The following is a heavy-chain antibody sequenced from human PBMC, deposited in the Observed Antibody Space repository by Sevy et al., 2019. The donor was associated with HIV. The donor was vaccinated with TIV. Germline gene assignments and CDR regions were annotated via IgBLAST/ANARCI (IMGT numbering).Heavy chain of an antibody. CDR2: IYYNGHI. J-gene: IGHJ4*02. CDR3: AGENAWGGGYS. V-gene: IGHV4-59*08. Sequence: SETLSLTCTVSGGSITSLYWNWIRPPPGKGLEWIATIYYNGHINYNPSLKSRVTLSLDTSKNQSSLRLSSVTAADTARCYCAGENAWGGGYSWGQGTLVTVSS. D-gene: IGHD1-26*01. CDR1: GGSITSLY.